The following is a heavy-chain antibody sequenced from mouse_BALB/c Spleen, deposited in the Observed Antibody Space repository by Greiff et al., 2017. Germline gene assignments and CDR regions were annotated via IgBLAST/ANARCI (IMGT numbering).Heavy chain of an antibody. Sequence: EVQLVESGGGLVKPGGSLKLSCAASGFTFSSYAMSWVRQTPEKRLKWVASISSGGSTYYPDSLKGRFTISRDNARNILYLQMSSLRSEDTAMYYCARDYDDYGECAYWGQGTLVTVSA. CDR2: ISSGGST. V-gene: IGHV5-6-5*01. CDR3: ARDYDDYGECAY. CDR1: GFTFSSYA. D-gene: IGHD2-4*01. J-gene: IGHJ3*01.